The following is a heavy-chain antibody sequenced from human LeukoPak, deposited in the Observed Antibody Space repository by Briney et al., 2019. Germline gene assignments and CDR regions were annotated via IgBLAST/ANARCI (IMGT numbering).Heavy chain of an antibody. CDR1: GGSISSYY. D-gene: IGHD1-14*01. CDR3: ARGFSRSLPQPETNFDY. J-gene: IGHJ4*02. Sequence: SETLSLTCTVSGGSISSYYWSWIRQPPGKGLEWIGYIYYSGSTNYNPSLKSRVTISVDTSKNQFSLKLSSVTAADTAVYYCARGFSRSLPQPETNFDYWGQGTLVTVSS. V-gene: IGHV4-59*12. CDR2: IYYSGST.